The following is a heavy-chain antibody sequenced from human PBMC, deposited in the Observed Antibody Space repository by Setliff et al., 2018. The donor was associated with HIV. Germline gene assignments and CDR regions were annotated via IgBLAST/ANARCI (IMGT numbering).Heavy chain of an antibody. CDR2: IDYSGST. V-gene: IGHV4-59*08. Sequence: SLTCTVSGGSISEYYWSWIRQPPGKGLEWIGYIDYSGSTNYNASLKSRVTISVDTSKNQFSLKLSSVTAADTAVYYCARNSKNWNYPVEYYDYYMDVWGTGTTVTVSS. D-gene: IGHD1-7*01. CDR1: GGSISEYY. CDR3: ARNSKNWNYPVEYYDYYMDV. J-gene: IGHJ6*03.